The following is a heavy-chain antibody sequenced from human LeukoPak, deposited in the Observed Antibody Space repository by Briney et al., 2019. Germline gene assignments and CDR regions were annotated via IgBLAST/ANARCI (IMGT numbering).Heavy chain of an antibody. CDR2: ISTSGST. CDR3: ARERSRGFLYYSASGTLSSVNYFDP. CDR1: GGSISRGSYY. Sequence: SETLSLTCTVSGGSISRGSYYWSWIRQPAGKGLEWIGRISTSGSTNYNPSLKSRVTISVDKSKNQFSLKLSSVTAADTAVYYCARERSRGFLYYSASGTLSSVNYFDPWGQGTQVTVSS. D-gene: IGHD3-10*01. V-gene: IGHV4-61*02. J-gene: IGHJ5*02.